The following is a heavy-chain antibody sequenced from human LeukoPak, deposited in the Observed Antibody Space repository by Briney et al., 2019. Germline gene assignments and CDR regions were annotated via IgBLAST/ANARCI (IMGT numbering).Heavy chain of an antibody. CDR2: VSASGDST. D-gene: IGHD3-10*01. CDR3: AKSHYYGSGSIDY. Sequence: GGSLRLSCAASGFTFSSYAMSWVRQAPGKGLAWISTVSASGDSTSYADSVKGRFTISRDNSKNALYLQVNSLRADDAALYHCAKSHYYGSGSIDYWGQGTLVTVSS. V-gene: IGHV3-23*01. CDR1: GFTFSSYA. J-gene: IGHJ4*02.